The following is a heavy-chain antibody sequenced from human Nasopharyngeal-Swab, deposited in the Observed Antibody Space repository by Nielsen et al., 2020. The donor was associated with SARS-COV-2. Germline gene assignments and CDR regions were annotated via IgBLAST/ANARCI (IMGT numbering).Heavy chain of an antibody. D-gene: IGHD6-13*01. V-gene: IGHV4-39*01. Sequence: WIPQPPGKGLEWIGRIYYSGSTYYNPSLKSRVTISVDTSKNRFSLKLSSVTAADTAVYYCARHVSSSWYAAVAGIRAFDYWGQGTLVTVSS. J-gene: IGHJ4*02. CDR2: IYYSGST. CDR3: ARHVSSSWYAAVAGIRAFDY.